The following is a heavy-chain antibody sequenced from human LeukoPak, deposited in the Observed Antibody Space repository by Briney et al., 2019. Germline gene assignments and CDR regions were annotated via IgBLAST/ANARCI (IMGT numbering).Heavy chain of an antibody. CDR3: ARGPVLDDYYYYYMDV. V-gene: IGHV4-61*02. CDR2: IYASGST. J-gene: IGHJ6*03. D-gene: IGHD3-3*02. CDR1: GDSISSGNYH. Sequence: SSETLSLTCTVSGDSISSGNYHWSWIRQPAGKGLEWIGRIYASGSTNYNASLKSRVIILVDTSKNQFSLKLSSVTAADTAVYYCARGPVLDDYYYYYMDVWGKGTTVTISS.